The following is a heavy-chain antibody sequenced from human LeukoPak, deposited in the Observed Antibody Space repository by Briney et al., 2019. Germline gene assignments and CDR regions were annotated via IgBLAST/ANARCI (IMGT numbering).Heavy chain of an antibody. V-gene: IGHV3-21*01. Sequence: GGSLRLSCAASGFTFSSYSMNWVRQAPGKGLEWVSSISSSSSYIYYADSVKGRFTISRDNAKNSLYLQMNSLRAEDTAVYYCARDAVAGTLRYYYMDVWGKGTTVTVSS. J-gene: IGHJ6*03. CDR3: ARDAVAGTLRYYYMDV. CDR2: ISSSSSYI. D-gene: IGHD6-19*01. CDR1: GFTFSSYS.